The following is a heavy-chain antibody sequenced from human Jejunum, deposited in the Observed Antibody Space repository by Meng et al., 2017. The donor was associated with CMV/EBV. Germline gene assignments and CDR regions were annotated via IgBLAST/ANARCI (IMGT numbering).Heavy chain of an antibody. CDR1: GFTVSPNY. V-gene: IGHV3-66*01. CDR2: LYSGGNT. D-gene: IGHD6-13*01. CDR3: ASGYIEGHHLGY. Sequence: EVRLVVSGGALVQPGGSLRLSCAASGFTVSPNYMSWVRQAPGKGLEWVSALYSGGNTYYADSVKGRFTLSRDNSKNTLYLQMSSLGVEDTAVYYCASGYIEGHHLGYWGQGTLVTVSS. J-gene: IGHJ4*02.